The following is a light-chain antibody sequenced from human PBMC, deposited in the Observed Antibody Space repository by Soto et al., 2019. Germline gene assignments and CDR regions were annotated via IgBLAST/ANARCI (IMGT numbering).Light chain of an antibody. CDR3: QQLNSFPIP. J-gene: IGKJ5*01. V-gene: IGKV1-9*01. CDR1: QVISSY. Sequence: QAPSFLSASTGDRVTITCRASQVISSYLAWYQQKPGRAPKLLIYAASTLQSGVPSRFSGSGSGTEFTLTITSLQPEDFATYYCQQLNSFPIPFGQGTRLNI. CDR2: AAS.